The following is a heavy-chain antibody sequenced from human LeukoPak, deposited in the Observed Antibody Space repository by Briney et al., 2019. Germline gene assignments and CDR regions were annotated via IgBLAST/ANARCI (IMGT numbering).Heavy chain of an antibody. D-gene: IGHD5-12*01. Sequence: GGSLRLSCAASGFTFSRYQMSWLRQAPGKGLEWVANIDQDGSERHYADSVEGRFVISRDNDKNSLSLQMNGPRVEDTAVYYCARADSYSWYGSWGQGTLVTVSS. V-gene: IGHV3-7*01. CDR1: GFTFSRYQ. CDR3: ARADSYSWYGS. CDR2: IDQDGSER. J-gene: IGHJ5*02.